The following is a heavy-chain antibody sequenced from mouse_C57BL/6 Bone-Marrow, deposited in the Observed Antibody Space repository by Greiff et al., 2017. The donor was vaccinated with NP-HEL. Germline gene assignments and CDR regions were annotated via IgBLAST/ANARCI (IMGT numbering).Heavy chain of an antibody. CDR3: TIYDYDGYWYFDV. V-gene: IGHV1-5*01. CDR1: GYTFTSYW. CDR2: IYPGNSDT. D-gene: IGHD2-4*01. Sequence: VQLKQSGTVLARPGASVKMSCKTSGYTFTSYWMHWVKQRPGQGLEWIGAIYPGNSDTSYNQKFKGKAKLTAVTSASTAYMELSSLTNEDSAVYYCTIYDYDGYWYFDVWGTGTTVTVSS. J-gene: IGHJ1*03.